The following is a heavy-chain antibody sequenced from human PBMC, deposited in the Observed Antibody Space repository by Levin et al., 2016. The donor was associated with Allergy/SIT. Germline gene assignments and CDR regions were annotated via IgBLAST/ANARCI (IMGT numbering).Heavy chain of an antibody. CDR2: IYYRGST. Sequence: WIRQPPGKGLEWIGNIYYRGSTYYTSSLKSRVTISVDTSKNQFSLNLSSVTAADTAVYYCARDNGDYAFDYWGQGTLVTVSS. CDR3: ARDNGDYAFDY. V-gene: IGHV4-39*02. D-gene: IGHD4-17*01. J-gene: IGHJ4*02.